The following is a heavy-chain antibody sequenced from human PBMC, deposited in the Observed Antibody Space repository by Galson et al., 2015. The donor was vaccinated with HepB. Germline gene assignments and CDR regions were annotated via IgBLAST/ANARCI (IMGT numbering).Heavy chain of an antibody. CDR1: RYTFIDYY. J-gene: IGHJ4*02. CDR2: INPNSGGP. CDR3: ATGVVTPGGGPVDY. D-gene: IGHD1-14*01. V-gene: IGHV1-2*06. Sequence: SVKVSCKASRYTFIDYYIHWVRQAPGQGLEWMGRINPNSGGPNYAQKFQGRVTMTRDTPISTAYMELSRLRSDDTAVYYCATGVVTPGGGPVDYRGQGTLVTVSS.